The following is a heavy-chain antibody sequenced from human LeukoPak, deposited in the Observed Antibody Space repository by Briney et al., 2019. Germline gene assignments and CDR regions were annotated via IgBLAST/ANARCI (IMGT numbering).Heavy chain of an antibody. V-gene: IGHV4-39*01. CDR2: LYYSGTT. D-gene: IGHD6-19*01. Sequence: PSETLSLTCTVSGASGRTISSSSYYWGWIRQPPGKGLEWIGSLYYSGTTYYNPSLKSRVTISAGTSENQFSLKLSAVTAEDTAIYYCAIHIYVAGTDHWGQGTLVTVSS. CDR3: AIHIYVAGTDH. J-gene: IGHJ4*02. CDR1: GASGRTISSSSYY.